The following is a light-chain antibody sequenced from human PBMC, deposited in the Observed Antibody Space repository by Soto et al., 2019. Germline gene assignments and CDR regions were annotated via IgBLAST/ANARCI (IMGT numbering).Light chain of an antibody. J-gene: IGKJ1*01. CDR2: AAS. CDR1: QSISSN. CDR3: QQSYSTPWT. V-gene: IGKV1-39*01. Sequence: DIQMTQSPSSLSASVGDRVTITFRASQSISSNLNWYQQKPGKVPKLLIYAASSLQSGVPSRFSGSGSETDFTLTISSLQPEDFATYYCQQSYSTPWTFGQGTKVDIK.